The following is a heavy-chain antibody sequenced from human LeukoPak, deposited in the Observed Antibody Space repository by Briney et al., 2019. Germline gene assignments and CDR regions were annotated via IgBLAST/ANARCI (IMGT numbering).Heavy chain of an antibody. CDR2: MFYGGDT. D-gene: IGHD1-14*01. Sequence: PSETLSLTCTVSGASISRSSWSWIRQPPGKGLEWIGYMFYGGDTNHNPSLKSRVTISVDTSKNQFSLKLTSVTAADTAVYYCARHSGISMALLFFDYWGQGTLVTVSS. J-gene: IGHJ4*02. CDR3: ARHSGISMALLFFDY. CDR1: GASISRSS. V-gene: IGHV4-59*08.